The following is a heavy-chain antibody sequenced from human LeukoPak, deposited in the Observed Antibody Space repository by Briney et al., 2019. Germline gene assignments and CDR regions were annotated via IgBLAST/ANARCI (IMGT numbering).Heavy chain of an antibody. Sequence: GGSLRLSCAASGFTFSSYSMNWVRQAPGKGLEWVSYISSTGSTIYCADSVRGRFTISRDNAKDSLYLQMHSLRAEDKAVYYXXRGSYSSSNYFDYWGQGTLVTVSS. J-gene: IGHJ4*02. CDR2: ISSTGSTI. V-gene: IGHV3-48*01. D-gene: IGHD6-6*01. CDR1: GFTFSSYS. CDR3: XRGSYSSSNYFDY.